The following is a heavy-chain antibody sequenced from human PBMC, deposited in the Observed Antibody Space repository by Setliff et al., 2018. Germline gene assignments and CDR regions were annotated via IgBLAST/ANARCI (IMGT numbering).Heavy chain of an antibody. V-gene: IGHV4-59*11. CDR1: GGSISSHY. CDR2: IYYSGST. D-gene: IGHD2-15*01. Sequence: SETLSLTCTVSGGSISSHYWSWIRQPPGKGLEWIGYIYYSGSTNYNPSLKSRVTISLDTSKNQFSLNLSSVTAADTAVYYCARENGYCSGGACYFMFDYWGQGTLVTVSS. J-gene: IGHJ4*02. CDR3: ARENGYCSGGACYFMFDY.